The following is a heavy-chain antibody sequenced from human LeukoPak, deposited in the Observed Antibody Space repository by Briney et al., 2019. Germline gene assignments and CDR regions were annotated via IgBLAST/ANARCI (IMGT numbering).Heavy chain of an antibody. CDR1: GGSISSYY. CDR3: ARDRAYFDY. CDR2: IYYSGST. Sequence: PSETLSLTCTVSGGSISSYYWSWIRQPPGKGLEWIGYIYYSGSTNYNPSLKSRVTISVDTSKSQFSLKLSSVTAADTAVYYCARDRAYFDYWGRGTLVTVSS. V-gene: IGHV4-59*01. J-gene: IGHJ4*02.